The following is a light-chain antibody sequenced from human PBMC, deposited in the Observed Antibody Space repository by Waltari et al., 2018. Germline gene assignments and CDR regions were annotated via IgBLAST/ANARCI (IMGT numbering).Light chain of an antibody. CDR2: DVN. CDR1: RSDVIHYNY. Sequence: QSALTLPASVSGSRGQSNTISCTATRSDVIHYNYVAWYQQHPGTAPKLLIYDVNHRPSGGSDRFSASKSGNAAPLTISRLQAEDEADYYCSSYTASGTLVFGGGTRLTVL. V-gene: IGLV2-14*03. CDR3: SSYTASGTLV. J-gene: IGLJ2*01.